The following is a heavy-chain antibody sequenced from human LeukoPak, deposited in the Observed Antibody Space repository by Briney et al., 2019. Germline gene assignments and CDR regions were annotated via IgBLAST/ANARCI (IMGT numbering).Heavy chain of an antibody. CDR1: GFTFSSYD. J-gene: IGHJ4*02. CDR3: AKDLHEYFFDY. V-gene: IGHV3-30*18. CDR2: ISHDGSNK. Sequence: GRSLRLSCAASGFTFSSYDMHGVRQAPGKGLEWVAAISHDGSNKYYADSVKGRFTISRDNAKNTLCLLMNSLRAEDTALYYCAKDLHEYFFDYWGQGTLVTVSS.